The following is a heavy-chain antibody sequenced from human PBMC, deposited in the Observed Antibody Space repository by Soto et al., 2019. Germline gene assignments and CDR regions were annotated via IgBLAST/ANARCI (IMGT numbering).Heavy chain of an antibody. D-gene: IGHD3-22*01. CDR2: IYWDDDK. Sequence: QITLKESGPTLVKPTQTLTLTCTFSGFSLSTSGVGVGWIRQPPGKALEWLALIYWDDDKRYSPSLKSRLTIPKDTSKNQVVLTMTNMDPVDTATYYCAHLTYYYDSSGLDYWGQGTLVTVSS. CDR1: GFSLSTSGVG. V-gene: IGHV2-5*02. CDR3: AHLTYYYDSSGLDY. J-gene: IGHJ4*02.